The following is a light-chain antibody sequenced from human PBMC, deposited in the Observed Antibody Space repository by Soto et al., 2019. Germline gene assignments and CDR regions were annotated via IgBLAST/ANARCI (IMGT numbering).Light chain of an antibody. CDR2: GAS. Sequence: IVLTQSPGTLSLSPGERATLSCGASQSVTNNFLAWYQQKPGQSPRLLIYGASSSATCVPDRFSRSGSGTDFTLTISRLEPGDFAVYYCQQYGTPLFTFGPGTHVDIK. CDR1: QSVTNNF. V-gene: IGKV3-20*01. CDR3: QQYGTPLFT. J-gene: IGKJ3*01.